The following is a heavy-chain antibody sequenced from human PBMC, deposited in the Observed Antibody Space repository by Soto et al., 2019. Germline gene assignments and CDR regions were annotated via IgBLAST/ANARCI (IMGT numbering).Heavy chain of an antibody. CDR3: ARDPRRVVVVVAATLYYYYGMDV. CDR2: ISYDGSNK. J-gene: IGHJ6*02. D-gene: IGHD2-15*01. CDR1: GFTFSSYA. V-gene: IGHV3-30-3*01. Sequence: GGSLRLSCAASGFTFSSYAMHWARQAPGKGLEWVAVISYDGSNKYYADSVKGRFTISRDNSKNTLYLQMNSLRAEDTAVYYCARDPRRVVVVVAATLYYYYGMDVWGQGTTVTVSS.